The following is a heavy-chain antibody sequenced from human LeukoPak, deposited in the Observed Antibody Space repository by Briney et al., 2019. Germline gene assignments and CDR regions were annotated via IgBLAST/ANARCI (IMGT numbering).Heavy chain of an antibody. D-gene: IGHD1-14*01. V-gene: IGHV1-24*01. J-gene: IGHJ2*01. CDR1: GYTLTELS. CDR3: ATPRRGIRYFDL. CDR2: FDPEDGET. Sequence: ASVKVSCKVSGYTLTELSMHWVRQAPGEGLEWMGGFDPEDGETIYAQKFQGRVTMTEDTSTDTAYMELSSLRSEDTAVYYCATPRRGIRYFDLWGRGTLVTVSS.